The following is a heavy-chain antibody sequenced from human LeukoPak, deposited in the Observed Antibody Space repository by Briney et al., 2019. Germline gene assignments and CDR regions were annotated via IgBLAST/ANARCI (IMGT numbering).Heavy chain of an antibody. Sequence: GGSLRLSCAASGFTFSSYSMNWVRQAPGKGLEWVSYISSSSSTIYYADSVKGRFTISRDNAENSLYLQMNSLRAEDTAVYYCAREAYSSGWYAAYFDYWGQGTLVTVSS. CDR1: GFTFSSYS. J-gene: IGHJ4*02. D-gene: IGHD6-19*01. V-gene: IGHV3-48*01. CDR3: AREAYSSGWYAAYFDY. CDR2: ISSSSSTI.